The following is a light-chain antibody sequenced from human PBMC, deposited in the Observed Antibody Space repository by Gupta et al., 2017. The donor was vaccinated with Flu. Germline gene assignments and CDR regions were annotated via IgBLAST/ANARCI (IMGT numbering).Light chain of an antibody. V-gene: IGKV3-15*01. J-gene: IGKJ2*01. CDR3: QQYDTWPYT. Sequence: EIVMTPSPATLSASPGERATLSCRASQSVSSKLAWYQQKPGQAPRLLIYVASTRATGIPARFSGSGSGTEFTLTISSLQSEDFAVYYCQQYDTWPYTFGQGTKLEIK. CDR1: QSVSSK. CDR2: VAS.